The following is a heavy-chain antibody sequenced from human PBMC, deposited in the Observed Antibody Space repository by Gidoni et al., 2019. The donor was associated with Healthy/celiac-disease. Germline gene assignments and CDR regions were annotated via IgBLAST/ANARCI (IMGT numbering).Heavy chain of an antibody. CDR2: IYPGDSDT. V-gene: IGHV5-51*01. Sequence: EVQLVQSGAEVKKPGESLKISCKGSGYSFTSYWIGWVRQMPGKGLEWMGIIYPGDSDTRYSPSFQGQVTISADKSISTAYLQWSSLKASDTAMYYCARHVGDGYNPVPYYYYYMDVWGKGTTVTVSS. D-gene: IGHD1-26*01. CDR3: ARHVGDGYNPVPYYYYYMDV. J-gene: IGHJ6*03. CDR1: GYSFTSYW.